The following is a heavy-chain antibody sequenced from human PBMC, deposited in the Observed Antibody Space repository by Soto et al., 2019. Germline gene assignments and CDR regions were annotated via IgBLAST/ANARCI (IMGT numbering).Heavy chain of an antibody. CDR3: ARRDRWQRHFDY. Sequence: SETLSLTCTVSGASISYGGFSWSWIRQSPGKGLEWIGYISHLENTYFHPSFKSRLTMSIDRSRNQFSLNLSSVTAADRAVYYCARRDRWQRHFDYWGQGTLVTVSS. CDR1: GASISYGGFS. CDR2: ISHLENT. V-gene: IGHV4-30-2*06. J-gene: IGHJ4*02. D-gene: IGHD3-16*02.